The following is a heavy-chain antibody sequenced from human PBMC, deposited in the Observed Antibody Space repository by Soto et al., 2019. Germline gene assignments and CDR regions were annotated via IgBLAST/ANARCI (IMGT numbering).Heavy chain of an antibody. CDR3: ARGQTTVTTLDY. CDR2: IYYSGST. D-gene: IGHD4-17*01. J-gene: IGHJ4*02. V-gene: IGHV4-59*12. Sequence: SETLSLTCTVSGGSISSYYWSWIRQPPGKGLEWIGYIYYSGSTNYNPSLKSRVTISVDTSKNQFSLKLSSVTAADTAVYYCARGQTTVTTLDYWGQGTLVTAPQ. CDR1: GGSISSYY.